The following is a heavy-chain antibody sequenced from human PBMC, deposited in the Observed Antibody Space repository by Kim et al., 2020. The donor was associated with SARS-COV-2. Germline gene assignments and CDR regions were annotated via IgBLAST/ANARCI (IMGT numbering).Heavy chain of an antibody. V-gene: IGHV4-59*08. Sequence: SETLSLTCTVSGGSISSYYWSWIRQPPGKGLEWIGYIYYSGSTNYNPSLKSRVTISVDTSKNQFSLKLSSVTAADTAVYYCARLVLSLGSYYNPAEYYYYGMDVWGQGTTVTVSS. D-gene: IGHD3-10*01. CDR3: ARLVLSLGSYYNPAEYYYYGMDV. CDR1: GGSISSYY. J-gene: IGHJ6*02. CDR2: IYYSGST.